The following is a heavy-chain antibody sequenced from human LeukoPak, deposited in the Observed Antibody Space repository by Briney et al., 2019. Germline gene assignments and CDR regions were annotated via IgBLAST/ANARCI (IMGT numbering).Heavy chain of an antibody. V-gene: IGHV3-23*01. J-gene: IGHJ4*02. CDR3: AKCIAVAEDGFDY. Sequence: GGSLRLSCAASGFTFSSYAMSWVRQAPGKGLERVSAVSGSGGSTYYADSVKGRFTISRDNSKNTLYLQMNSLRAEDTAVYYCAKCIAVAEDGFDYWGQGTLVTVSS. D-gene: IGHD6-19*01. CDR1: GFTFSSYA. CDR2: VSGSGGST.